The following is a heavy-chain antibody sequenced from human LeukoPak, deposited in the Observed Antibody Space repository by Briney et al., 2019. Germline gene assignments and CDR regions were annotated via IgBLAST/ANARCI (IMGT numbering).Heavy chain of an antibody. V-gene: IGHV3-23*01. J-gene: IGHJ6*04. CDR2: ISGSGGST. Sequence: PGGSLRLSCAASGFTFSSYAMSWVRQAPGKGLEWVSAISGSGGSTYYADSVKSRFTISRDNSKNTLYLQMNSLRAENTAVYYCAKDRITVFGVVPDVWGKGTTVTVSS. D-gene: IGHD3-3*01. CDR3: AKDRITVFGVVPDV. CDR1: GFTFSSYA.